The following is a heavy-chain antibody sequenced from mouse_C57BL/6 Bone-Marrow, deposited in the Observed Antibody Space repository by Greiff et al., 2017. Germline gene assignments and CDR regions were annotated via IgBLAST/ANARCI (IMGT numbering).Heavy chain of an antibody. V-gene: IGHV14-1*01. D-gene: IGHD1-2*01. Sequence: EVQLQQSGAELVRPGASVKLSCTASGFTINDYYMHWVKQRPEQGLEWIGRIAPEDGATEYAPKFQGKATLTADTSSNTAYLQLSSLTSEDTAVYDCSRATAVYGGRGTGITV. CDR2: IAPEDGAT. CDR1: GFTINDYY. CDR3: SRATAVYGG. J-gene: IGHJ1*03.